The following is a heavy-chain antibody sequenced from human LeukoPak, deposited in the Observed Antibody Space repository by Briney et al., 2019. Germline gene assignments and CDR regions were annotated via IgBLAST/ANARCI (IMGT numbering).Heavy chain of an antibody. CDR3: AKGRGKDGQNLFDY. CDR1: GFTFITYG. Sequence: GGSLRLSCAGSGFTFITYGMSWVRQAPGKGLEWVSSLGGGGAGIYYADSVKGRFTISRDNSKNTLFLQIDNLRVDDTAVYYCAKGRGKDGQNLFDYWGQGTLITVSS. J-gene: IGHJ4*02. CDR2: LGGGGAGI. D-gene: IGHD5-24*01. V-gene: IGHV3-23*01.